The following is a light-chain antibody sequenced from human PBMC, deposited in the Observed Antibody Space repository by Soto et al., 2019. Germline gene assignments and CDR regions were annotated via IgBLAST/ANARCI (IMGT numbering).Light chain of an antibody. Sequence: EIVLTQSPGTLSLSPGERATLSCRASQSVSSNYLAWYQLKPGQAPRLFIYDASSRATGIPDRFSGSVSGTDFTLTISRLEPEDFAVYYCQHYENSPRTFGQGTKVEIK. CDR3: QHYENSPRT. CDR2: DAS. CDR1: QSVSSNY. J-gene: IGKJ1*01. V-gene: IGKV3-20*01.